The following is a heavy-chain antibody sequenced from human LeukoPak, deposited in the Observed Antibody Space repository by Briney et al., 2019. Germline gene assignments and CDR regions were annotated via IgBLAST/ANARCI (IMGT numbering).Heavy chain of an antibody. CDR2: ISSSSSTI. Sequence: GGSLRLSCAASGFTFSSYSMNWVRQAPGKGLEWVSYISSSSSTIHYADSVKGRFTISRDNAKNSLYLQMNSLRAEDTAVYYCARYEYYTTRFDYWGQGTLVTVSS. J-gene: IGHJ4*02. D-gene: IGHD2-2*02. V-gene: IGHV3-48*01. CDR3: ARYEYYTTRFDY. CDR1: GFTFSSYS.